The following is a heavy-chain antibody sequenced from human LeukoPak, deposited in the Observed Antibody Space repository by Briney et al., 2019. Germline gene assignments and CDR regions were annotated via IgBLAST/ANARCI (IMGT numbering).Heavy chain of an antibody. V-gene: IGHV1-2*06. CDR1: GYTFTGYY. CDR3: ASFGMETHDAFDI. Sequence: ASVKASCKASGYTFTGYYMHWVRQAPGQGLEWMGRINPNSGGTNYAQKFQGRVTMTRDTSISTAYMELSRLRSDDTAVYYCASFGMETHDAFDIWGQGTMVTVSS. CDR2: INPNSGGT. J-gene: IGHJ3*02. D-gene: IGHD3-3*01.